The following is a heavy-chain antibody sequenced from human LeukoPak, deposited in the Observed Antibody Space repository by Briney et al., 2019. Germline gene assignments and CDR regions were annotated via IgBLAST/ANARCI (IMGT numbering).Heavy chain of an antibody. V-gene: IGHV3-7*04. CDR3: ARGWSGYYHPHFFDY. CDR1: GFTFSSYW. D-gene: IGHD3-3*01. J-gene: IGHJ4*02. Sequence: PGGSLRLSCAASGFTFSSYWMSWVSQAPGKGLEWVANIKQDGSEKYYVDSVKGRFTISRDNAKNSLYLQMNSLRAEDTAVYYCARGWSGYYHPHFFDYWGQGTLVTVSS. CDR2: IKQDGSEK.